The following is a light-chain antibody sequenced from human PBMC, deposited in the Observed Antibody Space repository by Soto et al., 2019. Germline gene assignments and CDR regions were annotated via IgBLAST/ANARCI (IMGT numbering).Light chain of an antibody. CDR3: RSYAGDSYV. V-gene: IGLV2-23*02. CDR2: DVS. J-gene: IGLJ1*01. CDR1: SSDVGNYNL. Sequence: QSVLTQPASVSGSPGQSITISCTGTSSDVGNYNLVSWYQQHPGKAPKLMIYDVSKRPSGVSNRFSGSKSGNTASLTISGLQADDEADYYCRSYAGDSYVFGTGTKATVL.